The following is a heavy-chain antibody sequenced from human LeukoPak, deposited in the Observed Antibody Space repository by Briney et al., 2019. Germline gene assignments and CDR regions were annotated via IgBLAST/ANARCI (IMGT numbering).Heavy chain of an antibody. CDR1: GFPFSTYA. Sequence: GGSLRLSCAASGFPFSTYAMSWVRQAPGKGLEWVSSISGSGGSTHYADSVKGRFTISRDNSKNTLYLQLNSLRAEDTAVYYCARRYGSGKNFAYWGQGTLVTVSS. CDR3: ARRYGSGKNFAY. V-gene: IGHV3-23*01. CDR2: ISGSGGST. D-gene: IGHD3-10*01. J-gene: IGHJ4*02.